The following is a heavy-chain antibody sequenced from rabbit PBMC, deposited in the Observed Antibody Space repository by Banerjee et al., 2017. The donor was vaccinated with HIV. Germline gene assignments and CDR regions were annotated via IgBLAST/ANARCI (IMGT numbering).Heavy chain of an antibody. CDR2: IYAGSSGST. CDR1: GFSFSSSYY. V-gene: IGHV1S40*01. Sequence: LVQPEGSLTLTCTASGFSFSSSYYMCRVRQAPGKGLEWIACIYAGSSGSTYYASWAKGRFTISKTSSTTVTLQMTSLTAADTATYFCARADRDYIWAIELWGQGTLVTVS. D-gene: IGHD1-1*01. J-gene: IGHJ6*01. CDR3: ARADRDYIWAIEL.